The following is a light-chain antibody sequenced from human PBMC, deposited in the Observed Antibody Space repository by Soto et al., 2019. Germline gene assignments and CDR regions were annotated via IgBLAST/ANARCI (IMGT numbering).Light chain of an antibody. CDR1: QSVNSN. Sequence: EIVMTQSPPTLSVSPGDGATLSCRASQSVNSNLAWYQQKPGQAPMLLIYGASRRAMHIPARFSGSGSGTEFTLTISGLQSEDFAVYYCQQYDSGPPLTFGGGTKV. CDR2: GAS. CDR3: QQYDSGPPLT. J-gene: IGKJ4*01. V-gene: IGKV3-15*01.